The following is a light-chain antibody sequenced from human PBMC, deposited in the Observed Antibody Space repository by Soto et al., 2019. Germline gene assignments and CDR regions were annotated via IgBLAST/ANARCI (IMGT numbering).Light chain of an antibody. J-gene: IGKJ1*01. CDR1: QSVSSN. Sequence: EIVMTQSPATLSVSPGERATLSCRASQSVSSNLAWYQQKPGQAPRLLIYGASTRATGIPARFSGSGSGTEFTLTISSLQSEDFAFYYCQQYNNWPGTFGHGTKVEIK. CDR2: GAS. CDR3: QQYNNWPGT. V-gene: IGKV3-15*01.